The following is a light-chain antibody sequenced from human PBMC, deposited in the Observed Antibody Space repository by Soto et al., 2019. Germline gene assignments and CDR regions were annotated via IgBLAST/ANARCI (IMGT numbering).Light chain of an antibody. J-gene: IGLJ1*01. CDR3: AAWDDSLNGYV. V-gene: IGLV1-44*01. Sequence: QSVLTQPPSASGTPGQRVTISCSGSSSNIGSNTVNWYQHLPGMAPKVLIYSDNQRPSGVPDRVSGSKSGTSASLAISGLQSEDEADYFCAAWDDSLNGYVFGSGTKLTVL. CDR2: SDN. CDR1: SSNIGSNT.